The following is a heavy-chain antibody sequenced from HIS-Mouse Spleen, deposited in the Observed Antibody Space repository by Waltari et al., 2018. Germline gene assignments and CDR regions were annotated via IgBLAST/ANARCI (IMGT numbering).Heavy chain of an antibody. J-gene: IGHJ2*01. Sequence: QLQLQESGPGLVKPSETLSLTCTVPGGPISSSSYYWGWIRQPPGKGLEWIGSIYYSGSTYYNPSLKSRVTISVDTSKNQFYLKLSSVTAADTAVYYCAREIPYSSSWYDWYFDLWGRGTLVTVSS. CDR1: GGPISSSSYY. D-gene: IGHD6-13*01. CDR3: AREIPYSSSWYDWYFDL. CDR2: IYYSGST. V-gene: IGHV4-39*07.